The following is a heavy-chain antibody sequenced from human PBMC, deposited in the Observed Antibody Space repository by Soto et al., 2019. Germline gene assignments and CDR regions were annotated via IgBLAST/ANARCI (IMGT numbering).Heavy chain of an antibody. CDR2: ISSSSSYI. V-gene: IGHV3-21*01. D-gene: IGHD3-10*01. CDR1: GFTFSSYS. Sequence: EVQLVESGGGLVKPGGSLRLSCAASGFTFSSYSMNWVRQAPGKGLEWVSSISSSSSYIYYADSVKGRFTISRDNAKNSLYLQMNSLRAEDTAVYYCARMAPVRGWAYFDYWGQGTLVTVSS. J-gene: IGHJ4*02. CDR3: ARMAPVRGWAYFDY.